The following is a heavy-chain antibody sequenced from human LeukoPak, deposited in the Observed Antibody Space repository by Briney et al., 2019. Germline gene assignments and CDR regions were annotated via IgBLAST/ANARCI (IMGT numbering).Heavy chain of an antibody. CDR3: ATQNWGSRAFDY. CDR1: GFTVSSSH. D-gene: IGHD7-27*01. J-gene: IGHJ4*02. CDR2: LYSGGNT. V-gene: IGHV3-66*01. Sequence: GGSLRLSCAVSGFTVSSSHMCWVRQAPGKGLEWVSVLYSGGNTFYEDSVRGRFTISRDNSKNTLYLQMNSLRAEDTAVYYCATQNWGSRAFDYWGQGTLVTVSS.